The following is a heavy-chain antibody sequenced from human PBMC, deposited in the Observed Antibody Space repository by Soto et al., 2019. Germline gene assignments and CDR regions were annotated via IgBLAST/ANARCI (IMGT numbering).Heavy chain of an antibody. D-gene: IGHD4-4*01. CDR2: INPSGGST. CDR1: GYTFSTYY. CDR3: ARYDYNGYYFDY. Sequence: GASVEVSCKASGYTFSTYYMHWVRQAPGQGYEWMGIINPSGGSTAYAQNFQGRVTMTRDTSTTTVYMELSSLKSEDTAVYYCARYDYNGYYFDYWGQGTLVTVSS. V-gene: IGHV1-46*01. J-gene: IGHJ4*02.